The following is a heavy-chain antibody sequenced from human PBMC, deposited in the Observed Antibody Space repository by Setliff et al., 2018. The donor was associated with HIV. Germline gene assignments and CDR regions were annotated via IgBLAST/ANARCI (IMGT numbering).Heavy chain of an antibody. J-gene: IGHJ4*02. D-gene: IGHD3-3*01. CDR1: GGSISGGNYY. CDR3: ARHLLEDDY. V-gene: IGHV4-31*03. Sequence: SETLSLTCTVSGGSISGGNYYWSWIRQHPGKGLEWIGYIYYSGSTYYNPSLKSRLTMSVDPSKNQFSLRLNSVTAADTAVYYCARHLLEDDYWGQGTLVTVSS. CDR2: IYYSGST.